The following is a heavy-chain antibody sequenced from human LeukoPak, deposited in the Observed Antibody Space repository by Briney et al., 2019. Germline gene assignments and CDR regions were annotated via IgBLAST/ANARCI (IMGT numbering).Heavy chain of an antibody. D-gene: IGHD4-17*01. Sequence: SETLSLTCAVYGGSFSGYYWSWIRQPPGKGLEWIGEINHSGSTNYNPSLKSRVTISVDTSKNQFSLKLSSVTAADTAVYYCARLTATVSHFDYWGQGTLVTVSS. J-gene: IGHJ4*02. CDR1: GGSFSGYY. V-gene: IGHV4-34*01. CDR3: ARLTATVSHFDY. CDR2: INHSGST.